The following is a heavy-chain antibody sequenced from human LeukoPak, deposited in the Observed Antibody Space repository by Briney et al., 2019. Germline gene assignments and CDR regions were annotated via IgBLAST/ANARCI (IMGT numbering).Heavy chain of an antibody. Sequence: SETLSLTCTVSGGSISSSSYYWGWIRQPPGKGLEWIGSIYYSGSTYYNPSLKSRVTISVDTSKNQFSLKLSSVTAADTAVYYCANRGSVVTAMSGHWFDPWGQGTLVTASS. CDR1: GGSISSSSYY. V-gene: IGHV4-39*01. J-gene: IGHJ5*02. CDR3: ANRGSVVTAMSGHWFDP. CDR2: IYYSGST. D-gene: IGHD2-21*02.